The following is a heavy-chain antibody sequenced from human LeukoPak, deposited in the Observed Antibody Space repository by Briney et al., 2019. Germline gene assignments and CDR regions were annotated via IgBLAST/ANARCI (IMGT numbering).Heavy chain of an antibody. CDR3: ARDIYATVTRGYYYYYMDV. V-gene: IGHV4-4*08. CDR2: IYYSGST. CDR1: GGSISSYY. D-gene: IGHD4-17*01. J-gene: IGHJ6*03. Sequence: SETLSLTCTVSGGSISSYYWSWIRQPPGKGLEWIGNIYYSGSTYYNPSLKSRVTIPVDTSKNQFSLKLSSVTAADTAVYYCARDIYATVTRGYYYYYMDVWGKGTTVTISS.